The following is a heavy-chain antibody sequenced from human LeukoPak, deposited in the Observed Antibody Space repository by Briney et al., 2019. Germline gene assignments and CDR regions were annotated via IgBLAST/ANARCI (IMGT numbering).Heavy chain of an antibody. CDR2: ISNTGSTI. CDR3: ARVATGWLSFDY. J-gene: IGHJ4*02. D-gene: IGHD1-14*01. Sequence: GGSLRLSCAASGFTFSDYYMTWIRQAPGKGLEWVSYISNTGSTIYYADSVKGRFTISRDNTKNSLYLQMDSLRAEDTAVYYCARVATGWLSFDYWGQGTLVTVSS. CDR1: GFTFSDYY. V-gene: IGHV3-11*01.